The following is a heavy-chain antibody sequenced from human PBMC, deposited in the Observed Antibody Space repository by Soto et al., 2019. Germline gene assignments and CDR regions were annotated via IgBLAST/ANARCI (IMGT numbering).Heavy chain of an antibody. CDR2: ISYDGSNK. CDR3: AKEGGSSGWWYFDL. CDR1: GFTFSSYG. J-gene: IGHJ2*01. V-gene: IGHV3-30*18. Sequence: QVQLVEYGGGVVQPGRSLRLSCAASGFTFSSYGMHWVRQAPGKGLEWVAVISYDGSNKYYADSVKGRFTISRDNSKNTLYLQMNSLRAEDTAVYYCAKEGGSSGWWYFDLWGRGTLVTVSS. D-gene: IGHD3-22*01.